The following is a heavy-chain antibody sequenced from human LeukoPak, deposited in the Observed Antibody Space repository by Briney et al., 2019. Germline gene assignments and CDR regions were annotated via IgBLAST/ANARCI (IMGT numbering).Heavy chain of an antibody. CDR1: GFTFSSYW. CDR2: INTDGSST. V-gene: IGHV3-74*01. Sequence: GGSLRLSCAASGFTFSSYWMHWVRQAPGKGLVWVSRINTDGSSTSYADSVKGRFTISRDNAKNTLYLQMNSLRAEDTAVYYCARGRGSSSSEGQYNWFDPWGQGTLVTVSS. J-gene: IGHJ5*02. CDR3: ARGRGSSSSEGQYNWFDP. D-gene: IGHD6-6*01.